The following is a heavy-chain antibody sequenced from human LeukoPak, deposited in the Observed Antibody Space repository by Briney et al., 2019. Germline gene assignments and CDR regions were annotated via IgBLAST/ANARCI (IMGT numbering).Heavy chain of an antibody. CDR2: INHSGST. Sequence: SETLSLTCAVYGGSFSGYYWSWIRQPPGKGLEWIGEINHSGSTNYNPSLKSRVTISVDTSKNQLSLKLSSVTAADTAVYYCARNRYSSGWFFYWGQGTLVTVSS. J-gene: IGHJ4*02. V-gene: IGHV4-34*01. D-gene: IGHD6-19*01. CDR1: GGSFSGYY. CDR3: ARNRYSSGWFFY.